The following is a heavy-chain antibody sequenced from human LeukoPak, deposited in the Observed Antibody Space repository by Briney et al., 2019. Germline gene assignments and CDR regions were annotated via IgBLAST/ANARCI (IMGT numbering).Heavy chain of an antibody. CDR1: GYTFTGYY. V-gene: IGHV1-2*02. CDR3: ASELTETRYCSSTSCPTSMDV. CDR2: INPNSGVT. Sequence: ASVKVSCKASGYTFTGYYIHWVRQAPGQGLEWMGWINPNSGVTKYAQKFQGRVTMTRDTSISTAYMELSRLRSDDTAVYYCASELTETRYCSSTSCPTSMDVWGKGTTVTVSS. J-gene: IGHJ6*03. D-gene: IGHD2-2*01.